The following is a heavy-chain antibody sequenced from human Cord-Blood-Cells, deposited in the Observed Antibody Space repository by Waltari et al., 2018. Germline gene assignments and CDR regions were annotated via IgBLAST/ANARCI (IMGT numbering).Heavy chain of an antibody. V-gene: IGHV3-23*01. CDR3: AKDLVRMTTVTTDY. Sequence: EVQLLESGGGLVQPGVSLRLSCAASGFPFSSYAMSRVRQAPGKGLEWVSAISGSGGSTYYADSVKGRFTISRDNSKNTLYLQMNSLRAEDTAVYYCAKDLVRMTTVTTDYWGQGTLVTVSS. CDR1: GFPFSSYA. J-gene: IGHJ4*02. CDR2: ISGSGGST. D-gene: IGHD4-4*01.